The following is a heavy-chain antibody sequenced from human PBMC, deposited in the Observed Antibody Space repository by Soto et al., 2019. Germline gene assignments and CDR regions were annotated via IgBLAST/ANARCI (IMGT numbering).Heavy chain of an antibody. CDR3: ARDRGYDAHDYYYNAMDV. V-gene: IGHV3-21*01. CDR2: IRGFSPYT. D-gene: IGHD2-15*01. J-gene: IGHJ6*02. Sequence: GGSLRLSCISSGFTFRTYTMNWVRQAPGKGLEWVSGIRGFSPYTFYAESVKGRFTISRDNAKNSLYLQMNSLRAEDTAAYYCARDRGYDAHDYYYNAMDVWGQGTTVTVSS. CDR1: GFTFRTYT.